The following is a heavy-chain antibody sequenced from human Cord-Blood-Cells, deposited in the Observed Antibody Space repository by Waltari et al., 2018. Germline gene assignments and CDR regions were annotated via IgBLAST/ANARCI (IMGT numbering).Heavy chain of an antibody. CDR1: GFTFTSSA. J-gene: IGHJ4*02. V-gene: IGHV1-58*01. D-gene: IGHD5-12*01. Sequence: QMQLVQSGPEVKKPGTSVQVSCKASGFTFTSSAVQWVRQARGQRLEWIGWIVVGSGNTNYAQKFQERVTITRDMSTSTAYMELSSLRSEDTAVYYCAAVRRDGYNYYFDYWGQGTLVTVSS. CDR3: AAVRRDGYNYYFDY. CDR2: IVVGSGNT.